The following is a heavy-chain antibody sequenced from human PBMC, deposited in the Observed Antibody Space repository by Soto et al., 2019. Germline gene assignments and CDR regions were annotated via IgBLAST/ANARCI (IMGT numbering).Heavy chain of an antibody. CDR2: ISYDGTNK. J-gene: IGHJ4*02. Sequence: QVQLVESGGGVVQPGRSLRLSCTGSGFTFSSYGMHWVRQAPGKGLEWVAVISYDGTNKYYADSAKGRFTISRDNSKNPLYLQMNSLRAEDTAVYSCAILGYCSGCGCYSGVDYWGQGTLVTVSS. D-gene: IGHD2-15*01. V-gene: IGHV3-30*03. CDR3: AILGYCSGCGCYSGVDY. CDR1: GFTFSSYG.